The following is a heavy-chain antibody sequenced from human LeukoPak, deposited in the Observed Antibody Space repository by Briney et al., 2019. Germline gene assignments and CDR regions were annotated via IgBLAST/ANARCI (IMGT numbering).Heavy chain of an antibody. CDR2: IKQDGSEK. CDR1: GFTFSSYW. J-gene: IGHJ4*02. CDR3: ARVWYYGSGSYYTYYFDY. D-gene: IGHD3-10*01. V-gene: IGHV3-7*01. Sequence: GGSLRLSCAASGFTFSSYWMSWVRQAPGKGLEWVANIKQDGSEKYYVDSVKGRFTISRGNAKNSLYLQMNSLRAEDTAVYYCARVWYYGSGSYYTYYFDYWGQGTLVTVSS.